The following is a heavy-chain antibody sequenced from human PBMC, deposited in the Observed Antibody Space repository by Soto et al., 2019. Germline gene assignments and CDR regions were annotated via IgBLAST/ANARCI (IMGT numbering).Heavy chain of an antibody. D-gene: IGHD5-18*01. CDR3: AKGGGGYSYGYLDY. CDR1: GSTLSALA. CDR2: ISGSGGST. J-gene: IGHJ4*02. Sequence: GGSLTLSCAASGSTLSALAMSWVRQPPWKGVEGVSAISGSGGSTYYADSVKGRFTISRDNSKKTLYLQMNSLRAEDTAVYYCAKGGGGYSYGYLDYWGQGTLVTVSS. V-gene: IGHV3-23*01.